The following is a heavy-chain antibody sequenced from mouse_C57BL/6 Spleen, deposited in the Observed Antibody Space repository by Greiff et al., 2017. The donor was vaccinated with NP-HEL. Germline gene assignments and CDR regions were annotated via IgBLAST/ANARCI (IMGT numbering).Heavy chain of an antibody. CDR2: IYPGSGNT. V-gene: IGHV1-66*01. Sequence: VQLQQSGPELVKPGASVKISCKASGYSFTSYYIHWVKQRPGQGLEWIGWIYPGSGNTKYIEKFKGKATLTADTSSSTAYMQLSSLTSEDSAVYYCARHYEGFDYWGQGTTLTVSS. CDR1: GYSFTSYY. D-gene: IGHD2-4*01. CDR3: ARHYEGFDY. J-gene: IGHJ2*01.